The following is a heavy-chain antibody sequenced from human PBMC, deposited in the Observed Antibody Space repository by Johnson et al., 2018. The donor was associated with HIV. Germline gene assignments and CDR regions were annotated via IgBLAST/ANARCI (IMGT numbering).Heavy chain of an antibody. V-gene: IGHV3-30*02. J-gene: IGHJ3*02. CDR3: ARIDYSNYEEAFDI. CDR1: GFTFSSYG. CDR2: IRYDGSNK. D-gene: IGHD4-11*01. Sequence: HVQLVESGGGVVQPGGSLRLSCAASGFTFSSYGMHWVRQAPGKGLEWVAFIRYDGSNKYYADSVKGRFTISRDNSKNTLYLQMNSLRAEDTAVYYCARIDYSNYEEAFDIWGQGTMVTVSS.